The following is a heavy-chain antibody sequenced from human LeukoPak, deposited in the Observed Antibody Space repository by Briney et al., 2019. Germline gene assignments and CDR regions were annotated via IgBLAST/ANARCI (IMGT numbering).Heavy chain of an antibody. CDR3: AKVNGGYDTYFDY. Sequence: GGSLRLSCAASGFTFSSYAMSWVRQAPGKGLEWVSAISASGGSTYYADSVKGRFTISRDNSKNTLYLQMNSLRAEDTAVYYCAKVNGGYDTYFDYWGQGTLVTVSS. V-gene: IGHV3-23*01. D-gene: IGHD5-12*01. J-gene: IGHJ4*02. CDR2: ISASGGST. CDR1: GFTFSSYA.